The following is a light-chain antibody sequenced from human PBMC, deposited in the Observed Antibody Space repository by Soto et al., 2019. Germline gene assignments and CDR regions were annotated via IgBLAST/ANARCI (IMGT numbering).Light chain of an antibody. CDR2: DVS. CDR3: CTSTSSSTPGV. V-gene: IGLV2-14*01. Sequence: QSALTQPASVSGSPGQSITISCTGTSSDVGGYNYVSWYQQHPGKAPKLIIYDVSNRPSGVSNRFSGSKSGNTASLTISGVQPEDDDDYYCCTSTSSSTPGVFGGGTKLTVL. CDR1: SSDVGGYNY. J-gene: IGLJ3*02.